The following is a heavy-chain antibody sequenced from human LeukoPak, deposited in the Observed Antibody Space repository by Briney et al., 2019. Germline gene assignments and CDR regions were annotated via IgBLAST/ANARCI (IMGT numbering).Heavy chain of an antibody. D-gene: IGHD5-24*01. J-gene: IGHJ4*02. Sequence: SETLSLTCTVSGGSISSSSYYWGWLRQPPVKGLEWIGSIYYSGSTYYNPSLKSRVTISVDTSKNQFSLKLSSVTAADTAVYYCARLGDGYADYYFDYWGQGTLVTVSS. CDR1: GGSISSSSYY. CDR3: ARLGDGYADYYFDY. CDR2: IYYSGST. V-gene: IGHV4-39*07.